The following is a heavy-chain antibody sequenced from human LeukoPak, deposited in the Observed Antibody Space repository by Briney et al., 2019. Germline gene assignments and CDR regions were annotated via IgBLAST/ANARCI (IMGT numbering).Heavy chain of an antibody. V-gene: IGHV4-39*01. CDR3: ARSVPNWFDP. CDR2: IHYDGAT. J-gene: IGHJ5*02. CDR1: GGSISGRRYY. D-gene: IGHD6-6*01. Sequence: SETLSLTCSVSGGSISGRRYYWGWIRQPPGRGLEWIGSIHYDGATYYNPSLKSRVTISVDTSKNQFSLKLSSVTAADTAVYYCARSVPNWFDPWGQGTLVTVSS.